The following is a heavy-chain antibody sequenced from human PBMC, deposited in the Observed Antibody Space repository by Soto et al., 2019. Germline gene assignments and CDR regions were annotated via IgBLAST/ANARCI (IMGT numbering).Heavy chain of an antibody. CDR1: GYTFSSYD. V-gene: IGHV1-8*01. J-gene: IGHJ6*02. CDR3: ARERAYGIDV. Sequence: QVQLVQSGAEVKKPGASVKVSCKASGYTFSSYDINWVRQATGQGLEWMGWMNPNTGNTVYAQKFKGRVTMTRNTSISTAYMELSSLRSEDTAVHYCARERAYGIDVWGQGPTVTGSS. CDR2: MNPNTGNT.